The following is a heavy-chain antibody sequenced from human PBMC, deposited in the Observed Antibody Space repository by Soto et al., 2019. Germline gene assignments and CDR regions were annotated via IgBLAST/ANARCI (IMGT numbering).Heavy chain of an antibody. CDR2: IIANGGT. Sequence: GSLRRACTASGFTFNHYAMSWVRQAPGKGLEWVSIIIANGGTFYADSVKGRFTISRDSSKNTVYLQMSSLRVEDTAIYYCAKDYTVAADPSSVILFDYWGQGALVTVSS. D-gene: IGHD2-15*01. CDR1: GFTFNHYA. CDR3: AKDYTVAADPSSVILFDY. V-gene: IGHV3-23*01. J-gene: IGHJ4*02.